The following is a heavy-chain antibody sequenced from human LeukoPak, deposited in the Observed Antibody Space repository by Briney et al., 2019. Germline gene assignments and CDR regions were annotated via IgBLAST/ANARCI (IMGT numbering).Heavy chain of an antibody. D-gene: IGHD4-23*01. J-gene: IGHJ4*02. Sequence: SETLSLTCTVSGGSISSYYWSWIRQPPGKGLEWIGYFYYSGSTNYNPSLKSRVTISVDTSKNQFSLKLSSVTAADTAVYYCARGLLLYGGTYYFDYWGQGTLVTVSS. V-gene: IGHV4-59*12. CDR2: FYYSGST. CDR3: ARGLLLYGGTYYFDY. CDR1: GGSISSYY.